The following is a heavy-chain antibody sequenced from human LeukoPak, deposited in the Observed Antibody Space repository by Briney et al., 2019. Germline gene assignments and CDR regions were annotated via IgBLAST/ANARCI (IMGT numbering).Heavy chain of an antibody. Sequence: PGGSLRLSCAASGFTFSSYSMNWVRQAPGKGLEWVSSISSSSSYIYYADSVKGRFTISRDNAKNSLYLQMNNLRAEDTAVYYCARDGDYSRWPIIDYWGQGTLVTVSS. CDR1: GFTFSSYS. CDR3: ARDGDYSRWPIIDY. CDR2: ISSSSSYI. J-gene: IGHJ4*02. V-gene: IGHV3-21*01. D-gene: IGHD4-17*01.